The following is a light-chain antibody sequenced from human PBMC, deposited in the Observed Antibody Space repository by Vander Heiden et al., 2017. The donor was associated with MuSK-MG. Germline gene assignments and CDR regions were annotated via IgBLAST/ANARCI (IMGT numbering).Light chain of an antibody. V-gene: IGKV3D-15*01. CDR2: GAS. J-gene: IGKJ4*01. CDR3: QHNNNWPPLT. CDR1: QSVSSN. Sequence: EIVLTQSPATLSVSPGESATLSCRASQSVSSNLAWYQQRPGQPPRLLIFGASVRATGIPARFSGSGFGTEFTLTISSLQSEDFAVYYCQHNNNWPPLTFGGGTKVEIK.